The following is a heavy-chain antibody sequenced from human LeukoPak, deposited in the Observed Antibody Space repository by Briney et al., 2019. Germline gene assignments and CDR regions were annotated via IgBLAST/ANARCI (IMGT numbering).Heavy chain of an antibody. J-gene: IGHJ4*02. Sequence: PGRSLRLSCAASGFTFGTYGMYWVRQAPGKGLEWVAVILYDGSNKYYADSVKGRFTISRDNSKNTLYLQMNSLRAEDTAVYYCAKGYSSSWYSSYFEYWGQGTRVTVSS. CDR1: GFTFGTYG. CDR3: AKGYSSSWYSSYFEY. CDR2: ILYDGSNK. D-gene: IGHD6-13*01. V-gene: IGHV3-30*18.